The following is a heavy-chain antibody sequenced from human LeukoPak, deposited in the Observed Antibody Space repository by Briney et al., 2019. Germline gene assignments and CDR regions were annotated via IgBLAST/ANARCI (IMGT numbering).Heavy chain of an antibody. D-gene: IGHD2-2*01. CDR3: ARESHCSSTSCYDAFDI. J-gene: IGHJ3*02. V-gene: IGHV1-69*01. CDR1: GGTFSSYA. CDR2: IIPIFGTA. Sequence: SVKVSCKASGGTFSSYAISWVRQDPGQGLEWMGGIIPIFGTANYAQKFQGRVTITADESTSTAYMELSSLRSEDTAVYYCARESHCSSTSCYDAFDIWGQGTMVTVSS.